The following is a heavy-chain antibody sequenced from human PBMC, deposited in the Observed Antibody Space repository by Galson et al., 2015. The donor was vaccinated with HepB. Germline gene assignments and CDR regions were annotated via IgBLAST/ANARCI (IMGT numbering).Heavy chain of an antibody. CDR2: IDIREKNFAT. D-gene: IGHD5-12*01. Sequence: SLRLSCAGSGFAFSGSAVHWARQASGKGLEWIGYIDIREKNFATGSATSVKDRFTISRDDSENTAYLQMSSLKIEDTAMYYCTRDAGGFHWLDPWGQGTLVTVSS. V-gene: IGHV3-73*01. CDR1: GFAFSGSA. J-gene: IGHJ5*02. CDR3: TRDAGGFHWLDP.